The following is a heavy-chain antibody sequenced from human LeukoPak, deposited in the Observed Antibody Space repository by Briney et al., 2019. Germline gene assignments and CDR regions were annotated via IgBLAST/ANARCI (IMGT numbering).Heavy chain of an antibody. CDR3: AKDRGQQLVKYYFDY. CDR1: GFTFSNYN. J-gene: IGHJ4*02. CDR2: IRSSTTYV. D-gene: IGHD6-13*01. Sequence: GGSLRLSCAASGFTFSNYNMNWVRQAPGKGLEWVSSIRSSTTYVYYADSVKGRSTISRDNSKNTLYLQMNSLRAEDTAVYYCAKDRGQQLVKYYFDYWGQGTLVTVSS. V-gene: IGHV3-21*01.